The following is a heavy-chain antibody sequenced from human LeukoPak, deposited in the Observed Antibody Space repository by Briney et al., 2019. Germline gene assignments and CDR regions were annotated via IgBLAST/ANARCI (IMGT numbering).Heavy chain of an antibody. Sequence: SETLSLTCTVSGGSIDTYYWNWIRQPPGKGLEWIGYVFHTGSTNYNPSLKSRVTISVDTSKNQFSLKLSSVTAADTAVYYCAREAAAGTYSFDYWGQGTLVTVSS. D-gene: IGHD6-13*01. J-gene: IGHJ4*02. CDR3: AREAAAGTYSFDY. V-gene: IGHV4-59*12. CDR2: VFHTGST. CDR1: GGSIDTYY.